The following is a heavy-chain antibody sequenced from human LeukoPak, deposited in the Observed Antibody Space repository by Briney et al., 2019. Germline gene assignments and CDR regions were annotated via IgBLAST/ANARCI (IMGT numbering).Heavy chain of an antibody. J-gene: IGHJ2*01. V-gene: IGHV1-69*13. CDR2: IIPIFGTA. Sequence: GASVKVSCKASGGTFSSYAISWVRQAPGQGLEWMGGIIPIFGTANYAQKFQGRVTITADESTSTAYMELSSLRSEDTAVYYCARTQWELLKGYWYFDLWGRGTLVTVSS. CDR3: ARTQWELLKGYWYFDL. D-gene: IGHD1-26*01. CDR1: GGTFSSYA.